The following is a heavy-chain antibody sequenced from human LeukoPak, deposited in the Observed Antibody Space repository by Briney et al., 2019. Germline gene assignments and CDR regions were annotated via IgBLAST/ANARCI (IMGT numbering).Heavy chain of an antibody. CDR2: IGGSGSTT. D-gene: IGHD5-18*01. V-gene: IGHV3-23*01. Sequence: GGTLRLSCAGSGFSFSSYAMSWVRQAPGKGLEWVSAIGGSGSTTYYADSVKGQFTISRDNSKNTLYLQMNSLRAEDTAVYYCAKDTASSWWYFDLWGRGTLVTVSS. CDR1: GFSFSSYA. J-gene: IGHJ2*01. CDR3: AKDTASSWWYFDL.